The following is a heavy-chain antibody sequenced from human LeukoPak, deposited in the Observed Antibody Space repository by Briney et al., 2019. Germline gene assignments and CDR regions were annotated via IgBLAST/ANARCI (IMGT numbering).Heavy chain of an antibody. CDR2: MYTSEST. J-gene: IGHJ4*02. CDR1: GDSISRYY. Sequence: PSETLSLTCTVSGDSISRYYWSWIRQPAGKGLEWIGRMYTSESTNYNPSLKSRVTVSLDTSKNQIALRLTSVTAADTAVYYCARHPFATPFDHWGRGILVTVSS. V-gene: IGHV4-4*07. CDR3: ARHPFATPFDH.